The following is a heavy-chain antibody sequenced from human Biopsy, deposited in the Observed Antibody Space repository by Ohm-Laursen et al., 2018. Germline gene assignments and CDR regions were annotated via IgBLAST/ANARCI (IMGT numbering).Heavy chain of an antibody. D-gene: IGHD4-23*01. J-gene: IGHJ4*02. Sequence: SETLSLTCTVSGGSFTGHYWSWIRQPPGKGLVWIGHISYTGYTSYNASLKSRVTISVDTSRNHFPLRLSSLTAADTAVYYCARGSNDFGGLYFPRWGQGTLLTVSS. CDR2: ISYTGYT. CDR3: ARGSNDFGGLYFPR. V-gene: IGHV4-59*11. CDR1: GGSFTGHY.